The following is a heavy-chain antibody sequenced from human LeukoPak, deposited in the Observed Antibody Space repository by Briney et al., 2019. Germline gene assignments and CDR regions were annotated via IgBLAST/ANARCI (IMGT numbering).Heavy chain of an antibody. V-gene: IGHV3-30*18. J-gene: IGHJ4*02. CDR3: AKGDIVATILEKGFDY. D-gene: IGHD5-12*01. Sequence: GGSLRLSCAASGFTFSSYGVHWVRQAPGKGLEWVAVISYDGSNKYYADSVKGRFTISRDNSKNTLYLQMNSLRAEDTAVYYCAKGDIVATILEKGFDYWGQGTLVTVSS. CDR2: ISYDGSNK. CDR1: GFTFSSYG.